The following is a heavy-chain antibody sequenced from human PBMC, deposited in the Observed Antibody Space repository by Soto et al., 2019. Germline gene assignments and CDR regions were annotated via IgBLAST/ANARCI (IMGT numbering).Heavy chain of an antibody. D-gene: IGHD3-10*01. J-gene: IGHJ4*02. CDR3: ARAQRSVTPPYYFDY. V-gene: IGHV4-30-2*01. CDR2: VYHSGST. CDR1: GGSISSGGYS. Sequence: LSLTCAVSGGSISSGGYSWSWIRQPPGKGLEWIGYVYHSGSTYYNPSLKSRVTISVDRSKNQFSLKLSSVTAADTAVYYCARAQRSVTPPYYFDYWGQGTLVTVSS.